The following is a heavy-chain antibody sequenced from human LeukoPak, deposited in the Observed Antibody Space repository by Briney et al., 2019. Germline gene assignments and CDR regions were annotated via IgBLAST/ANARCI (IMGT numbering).Heavy chain of an antibody. D-gene: IGHD3-22*01. CDR3: ARDVSHRLFYDSSGYYILFDY. Sequence: GASVKVSCKASGYTFIGYYMYWVRQAPGQGLEWMGWISANNGNANYAQKLQGRVTMTGDTSTSTAYMELRSLRSDDTAVYYCARDVSHRLFYDSSGYYILFDYWGQGTLVTVSS. CDR1: GYTFIGYY. CDR2: ISANNGNA. V-gene: IGHV1-18*04. J-gene: IGHJ4*02.